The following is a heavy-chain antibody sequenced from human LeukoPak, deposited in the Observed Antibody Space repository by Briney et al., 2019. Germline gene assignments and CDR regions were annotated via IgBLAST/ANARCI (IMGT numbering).Heavy chain of an antibody. Sequence: GGSLRLSCAASGFTFDDYAMHWVRQAPGKGLEWVSVIYSGGSTYYADSVKGRFTISRDNSKNTLYLQMNSLRAEDTAVYYCARGSEWELPFDYWGQGTLVTVSS. CDR3: ARGSEWELPFDY. D-gene: IGHD1-26*01. CDR2: IYSGGST. CDR1: GFTFDDYA. V-gene: IGHV3-53*01. J-gene: IGHJ4*02.